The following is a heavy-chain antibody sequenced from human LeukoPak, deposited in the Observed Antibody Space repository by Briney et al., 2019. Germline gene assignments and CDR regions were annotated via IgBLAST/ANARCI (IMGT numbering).Heavy chain of an antibody. CDR1: GFTFNSYG. Sequence: TGGSLRLSCAASGFTFNSYGMHWVRQAPGKGLEWVAFIRYDENVKNYAESVKGRFTVSRDNSRNTLYLQMNSLRAEDTAAYFCAKGSRSVEIPAGPFDYWGQGTLVTVSS. CDR3: AKGSRSVEIPAGPFDY. J-gene: IGHJ4*02. D-gene: IGHD2-2*01. CDR2: IRYDENVK. V-gene: IGHV3-30*02.